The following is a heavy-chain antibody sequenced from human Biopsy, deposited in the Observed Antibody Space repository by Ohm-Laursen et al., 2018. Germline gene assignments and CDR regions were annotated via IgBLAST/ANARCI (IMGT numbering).Heavy chain of an antibody. J-gene: IGHJ6*02. CDR3: ARAVDYYDPYYYGLDV. Sequence: GTLSLTWTVYGGSFSGYYWSWIRQPPGKGLEWIGEINHRGSTNYNPSLKSRVTISVDTFKNQFSLKLRSLTAADTAVYYCARAVDYYDPYYYGLDVWGQGTTVTVSS. CDR2: INHRGST. CDR1: GGSFSGYY. D-gene: IGHD3-16*01. V-gene: IGHV4-34*01.